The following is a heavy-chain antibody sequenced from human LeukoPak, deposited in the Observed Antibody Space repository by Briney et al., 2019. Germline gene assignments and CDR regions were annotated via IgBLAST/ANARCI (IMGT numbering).Heavy chain of an antibody. J-gene: IGHJ4*02. CDR3: ARSYQWLALYYFDY. Sequence: GGSLRLSCAASGFTASSNYMSWVRQAPGKGLEWVSVIYSGGSTYYADSVKGRFTISRDNSKNTLYLQMNSLRAEDTAVYYCARSYQWLALYYFDYWGQGTLVTVSS. V-gene: IGHV3-53*01. D-gene: IGHD6-19*01. CDR2: IYSGGST. CDR1: GFTASSNY.